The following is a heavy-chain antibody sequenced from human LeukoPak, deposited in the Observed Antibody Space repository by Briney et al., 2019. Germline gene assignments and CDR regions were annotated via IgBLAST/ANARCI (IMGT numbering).Heavy chain of an antibody. CDR3: ARGGKRCSSTSCYANYYYYGMDV. D-gene: IGHD2-2*01. Sequence: PSETLSLTCTVSGGSTSSGGYYWSWIRQHPGKGLEWIGYIYYSGSTYYNPSLKSRVTISVDTSKNQFSLKLSSVTAADTAVYYCARGGKRCSSTSCYANYYYYGMDVWGQGTTVTVSS. J-gene: IGHJ6*02. CDR2: IYYSGST. CDR1: GGSTSSGGYY. V-gene: IGHV4-31*03.